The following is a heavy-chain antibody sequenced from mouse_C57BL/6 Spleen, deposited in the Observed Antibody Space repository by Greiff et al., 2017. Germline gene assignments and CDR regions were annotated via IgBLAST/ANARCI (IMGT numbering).Heavy chain of an antibody. CDR1: GFTFSDYG. Sequence: EVKLMESGGGLVKPGGSLKLSCAASGFTFSDYGMHWVRQAPEKGLEWVAYISSGSSTIYYADTVKGRFTISRDNAKNTLFLQMTSLRSEDTAMYYCATGGYAMDYWGQGTSVTVSS. CDR2: ISSGSSTI. CDR3: ATGGYAMDY. V-gene: IGHV5-17*01. J-gene: IGHJ4*01.